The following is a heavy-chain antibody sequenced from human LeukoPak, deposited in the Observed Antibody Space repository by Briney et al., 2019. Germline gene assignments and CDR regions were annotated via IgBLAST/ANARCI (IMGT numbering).Heavy chain of an antibody. CDR2: IYHSGST. CDR1: GGSISSSSYY. J-gene: IGHJ4*02. CDR3: ARDGDIAVAGPDY. D-gene: IGHD6-19*01. Sequence: SETLSLTCTVSGGSISSSSYYWGWIRQPPGKGLEWIGYIYHSGSTYYNPSLKSRVTISVDTSKNQFSLKLSSVTAADTAVYYCARDGDIAVAGPDYWGQGTLVTVSS. V-gene: IGHV4-39*07.